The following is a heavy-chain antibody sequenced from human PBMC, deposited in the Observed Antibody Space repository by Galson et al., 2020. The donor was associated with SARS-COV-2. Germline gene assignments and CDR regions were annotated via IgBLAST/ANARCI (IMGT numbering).Heavy chain of an antibody. CDR3: ARLGDGSGWYFDY. CDR2: IKQDGSEK. CDR1: GFTFSSYW. Sequence: GGSLRLSCVASGFTFSSYWMSWVRQAPGKGLEWVANIKQDGSEKYYVDSVKGRFTISRDNAKNSLYLQMNSLRAEDTAVYYCARLGDGSGWYFDYWGQGTLVTVSS. D-gene: IGHD6-19*01. V-gene: IGHV3-7*04. J-gene: IGHJ4*02.